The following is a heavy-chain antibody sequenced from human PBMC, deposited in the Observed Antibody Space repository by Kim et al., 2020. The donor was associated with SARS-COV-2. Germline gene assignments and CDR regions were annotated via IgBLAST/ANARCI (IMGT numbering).Heavy chain of an antibody. CDR3: ARGDRRGSYSYYYYNGMDV. D-gene: IGHD1-26*01. J-gene: IGHJ6*02. CDR1: GFTFSSYG. Sequence: GGSLRLSCAASGFTFSSYGMHWVRQAPGKGLEWVAVVWFDGSTKYYADSVKGRFTISRDISKNTPYVQMNSLRAEDTAVYYCARGDRRGSYSYYYYNGMDVWGQGTTVTVSS. V-gene: IGHV3-33*01. CDR2: VWFDGSTK.